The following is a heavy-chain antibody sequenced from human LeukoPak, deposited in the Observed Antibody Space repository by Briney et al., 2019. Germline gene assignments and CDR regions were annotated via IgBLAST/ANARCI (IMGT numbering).Heavy chain of an antibody. D-gene: IGHD2-21*02. J-gene: IGHJ4*02. CDR1: GDSFTSYW. CDR2: IYPGDSDT. Sequence: GESLKISCKGSGDSFTSYWIGWVSQMPGKGLEWMGIIYPGDSDTRYSPSFQGQVTISADKSISTAYLQWSSLKASDTAMYYCARPPAYCGGDCYSDYWGQGTLVTVSS. V-gene: IGHV5-51*01. CDR3: ARPPAYCGGDCYSDY.